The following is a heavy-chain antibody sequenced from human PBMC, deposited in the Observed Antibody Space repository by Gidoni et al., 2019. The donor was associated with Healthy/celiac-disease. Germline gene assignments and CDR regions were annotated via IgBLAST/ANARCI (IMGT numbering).Heavy chain of an antibody. CDR2: IYYSGST. D-gene: IGHD3-10*01. J-gene: IGHJ4*02. CDR1: GGSISSSSYY. V-gene: IGHV4-39*01. Sequence: QLQLQESGPGLVEPSETLSTTCPVSGGSISSSSYYWGWIRQPPGKGLEWIGSIYYSGSTYYNPSLKSRVTISVDTSKNQFSLKLSSVTAADTAVYYCARHPMVRGPFDYWGQGTLVTVSS. CDR3: ARHPMVRGPFDY.